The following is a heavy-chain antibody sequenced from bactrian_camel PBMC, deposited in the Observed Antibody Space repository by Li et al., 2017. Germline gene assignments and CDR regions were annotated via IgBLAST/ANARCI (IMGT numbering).Heavy chain of an antibody. CDR1: GFTGSSYY. Sequence: QLVESGGGSVQAGESLTLSCAASGFTGSSYYMSWVRQAPGKEREGVAAIYTGGVYTYYADSVKGRFTISRDNTKNTLYLQLNSLKTEDTAMYYCARDRVPLSYWGQGTQVT. CDR2: IYTGGVYT. V-gene: IGHV3S28*01. CDR3: ARDRVPLSY. J-gene: IGHJ4*01.